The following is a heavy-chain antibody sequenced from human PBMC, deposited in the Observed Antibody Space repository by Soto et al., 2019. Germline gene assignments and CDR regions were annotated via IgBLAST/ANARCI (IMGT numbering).Heavy chain of an antibody. D-gene: IGHD5-18*01. Sequence: EVQLLESGGGLVQPGGSLRLSCAASGFTFSSYAMSWVRQAPGKGLEWVSAISGSGDSTYDAGSVKSRLTISRDNSKNTLYLQMNSLRAEDTAVYYCAKGIYSYGYNSFDYWSQGTLVTVSS. CDR2: ISGSGDST. CDR1: GFTFSSYA. J-gene: IGHJ4*02. CDR3: AKGIYSYGYNSFDY. V-gene: IGHV3-23*01.